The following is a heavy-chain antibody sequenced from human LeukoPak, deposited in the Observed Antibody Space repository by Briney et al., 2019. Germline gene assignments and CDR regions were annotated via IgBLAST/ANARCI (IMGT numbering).Heavy chain of an antibody. CDR3: ARHGANYYDSSGYTYYFDY. D-gene: IGHD3-22*01. J-gene: IGHJ4*02. Sequence: SETLSLTCAVYGGSFSGYYWSWIRQPPGKGLEWIGSIYYSGSTYYNPSLKSRVTISVDTSKNQFSLKLSSVTAADTAVYYCARHGANYYDSSGYTYYFDYWGQGTLVTVSS. CDR2: IYYSGST. CDR1: GGSFSGYY. V-gene: IGHV4-39*01.